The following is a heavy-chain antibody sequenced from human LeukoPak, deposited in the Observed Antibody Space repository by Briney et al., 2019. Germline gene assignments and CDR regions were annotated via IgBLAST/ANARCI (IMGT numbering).Heavy chain of an antibody. J-gene: IGHJ6*02. CDR3: VGYRSSWLPFYYYYYGMDV. CDR1: GFTFSSYG. V-gene: IGHV3-30*03. Sequence: GRSLRLSCAASGFTFSSYGMHWVRQAPGKGLEWVAVISYDGSNKYYADSVKGRFTISRDNSKNTLYMQMNSLRAEDTAVYYCVGYRSSWLPFYYYYYGMDVWGQGTTVTVSS. CDR2: ISYDGSNK. D-gene: IGHD6-13*01.